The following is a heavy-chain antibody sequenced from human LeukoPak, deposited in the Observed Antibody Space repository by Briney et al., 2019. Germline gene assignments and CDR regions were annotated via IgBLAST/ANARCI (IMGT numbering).Heavy chain of an antibody. D-gene: IGHD2-2*01. CDR3: ARLVGYRVVPAAMGYFDL. CDR2: IIPILGIA. CDR1: GGTFSSYT. J-gene: IGHJ2*01. Sequence: SVKVSCXASGGTFSSYTISWVRQAPGQGLEWMGRIIPILGIANYAQKFQGRVTITADKSTSTAYMELSSLRSEDTAVYYCARLVGYRVVPAAMGYFDLWGRGTLVTVSS. V-gene: IGHV1-69*02.